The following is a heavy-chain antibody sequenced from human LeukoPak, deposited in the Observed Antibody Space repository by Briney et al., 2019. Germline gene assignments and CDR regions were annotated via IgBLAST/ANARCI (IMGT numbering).Heavy chain of an antibody. D-gene: IGHD4-17*01. J-gene: IGHJ4*02. CDR1: GGSISSSSYY. Sequence: SETLSLTCTVSGGSISSSSYYWGWIRQPPGKGLEWIGEINHSGSTNYNPSLKSRVTISVDTSKNQYSLKLTSVTAADTAVYYCASTTVRSGYWGQGTLVTVSS. CDR3: ASTTVRSGY. CDR2: INHSGST. V-gene: IGHV4-39*07.